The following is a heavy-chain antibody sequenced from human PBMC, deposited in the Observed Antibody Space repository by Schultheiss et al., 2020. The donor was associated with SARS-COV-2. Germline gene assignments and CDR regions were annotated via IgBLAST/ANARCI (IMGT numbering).Heavy chain of an antibody. D-gene: IGHD6-19*01. Sequence: GESLKISCAASGFTFSSYAMSWVRQAPGKGLEWVSAISGSGGSTYYADSVKGRFTISRDNSKNTLYLQMNSLRAEDTAVYYCAKEMDSSGWFSNFDYWGQGTLVTVSS. CDR1: GFTFSSYA. J-gene: IGHJ4*02. CDR2: ISGSGGST. V-gene: IGHV3-23*01. CDR3: AKEMDSSGWFSNFDY.